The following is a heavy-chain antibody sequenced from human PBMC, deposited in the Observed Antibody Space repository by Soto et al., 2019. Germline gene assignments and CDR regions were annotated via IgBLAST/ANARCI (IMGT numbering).Heavy chain of an antibody. D-gene: IGHD3-10*01. CDR1: GGSISSGGYY. CDR3: AREWVYGSGSPSYFDY. CDR2: IYYSGST. Sequence: QVQLQESGPGLVKPSQTLSLTCTVSGGSISSGGYYWSWIRQHPGNGLEWIGYIYYSGSTYYNPYLKSRVTISVDASKNQFSRKLSSVTAADTAGYYCAREWVYGSGSPSYFDYWGQGTLVTVSS. J-gene: IGHJ4*02. V-gene: IGHV4-31*03.